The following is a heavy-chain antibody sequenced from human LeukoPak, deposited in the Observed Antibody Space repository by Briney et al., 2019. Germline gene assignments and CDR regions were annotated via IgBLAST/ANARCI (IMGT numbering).Heavy chain of an antibody. Sequence: PGGSLRLSCAASGFTFSGSAMHWVRQASGKGLEWVGRIRSKANSYATAYAASVKGRFTISRDDSKNTAYLQMNSLKTEDTAVYYCTSAAVKAYNWFDPWGQGTLVTVS. D-gene: IGHD6-13*01. J-gene: IGHJ5*02. CDR1: GFTFSGSA. V-gene: IGHV3-73*01. CDR3: TSAAVKAYNWFDP. CDR2: IRSKANSYAT.